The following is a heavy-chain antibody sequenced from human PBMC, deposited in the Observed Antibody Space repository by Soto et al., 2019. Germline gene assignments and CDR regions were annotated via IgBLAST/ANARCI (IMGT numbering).Heavy chain of an antibody. J-gene: IGHJ4*02. CDR3: ARVAVAGIDFDY. CDR1: GYTFTIYA. CDR2: INAGNGNT. D-gene: IGHD6-19*01. V-gene: IGHV1-3*01. Sequence: GASVKVSCKASGYTFTIYAMHWVRQAPGQRLEWMGWINAGNGNTKYSQKFQGRVTITRDTSASTAYMELSSLRSEDTALYYCARVAVAGIDFDYWGQGTLVTVSS.